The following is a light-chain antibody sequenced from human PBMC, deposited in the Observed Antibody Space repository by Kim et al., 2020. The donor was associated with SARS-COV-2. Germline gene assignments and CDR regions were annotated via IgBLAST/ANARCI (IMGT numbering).Light chain of an antibody. CDR3: AAWDDSLNVV. J-gene: IGLJ2*01. CDR1: SSNIGSNT. Sequence: PGQRVTISCYGSSSNIGSNTVNWYQQLPGTAPELLIYSNNQRPSGVPDRFSGSKSGTSASLAISGLQSEDEADYYCAAWDDSLNVVFGGGTQLTVL. V-gene: IGLV1-44*01. CDR2: SNN.